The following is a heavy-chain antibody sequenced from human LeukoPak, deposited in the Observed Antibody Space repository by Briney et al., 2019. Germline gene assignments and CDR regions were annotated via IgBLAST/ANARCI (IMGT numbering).Heavy chain of an antibody. D-gene: IGHD5-12*01. J-gene: IGHJ3*02. CDR3: ARRYSGYGNAFDI. CDR1: GGSVSSYY. V-gene: IGHV4-59*08. Sequence: PSETLSLTCTVSGGSVSSYYWSWIRQPPGKGLEWIGYIYSSGSTNYSPSLKSRVTISVDTSKNQFSLKLYSVTAADTAVYYCARRYSGYGNAFDIWGQGTMVTVSS. CDR2: IYSSGST.